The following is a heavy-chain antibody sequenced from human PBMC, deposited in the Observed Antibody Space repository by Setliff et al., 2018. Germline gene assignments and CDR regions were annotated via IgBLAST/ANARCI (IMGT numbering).Heavy chain of an antibody. Sequence: PSETLSLTCTVSNGSISSGNYFWGWIRQPPGKGLEWMGSIFYTGSTYYSPSLKSRVTMSIDTSKNQFSLNLNSVTAADTAVYYCAKVPITKVYFYMDVWGKGTTVTVSS. V-gene: IGHV4-39*01. CDR2: IFYTGST. D-gene: IGHD3-10*01. CDR1: NGSISSGNYF. J-gene: IGHJ6*03. CDR3: AKVPITKVYFYMDV.